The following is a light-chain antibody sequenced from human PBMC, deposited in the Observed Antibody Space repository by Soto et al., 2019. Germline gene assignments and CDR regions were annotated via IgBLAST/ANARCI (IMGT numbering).Light chain of an antibody. J-gene: IGKJ2*01. CDR1: QTVSSNF. CDR3: QHYVSSSGHT. V-gene: IGKV3-20*01. CDR2: TAS. Sequence: EVVLTQSPGTLSLSPGERATLSCRASQTVSSNFLTWYQQKPGQAPRLLIYTASSRAAGIPDRFSGSGSGTDFTLTISRLEPEDFAVYYCQHYVSSSGHTLGQGTKVQIK.